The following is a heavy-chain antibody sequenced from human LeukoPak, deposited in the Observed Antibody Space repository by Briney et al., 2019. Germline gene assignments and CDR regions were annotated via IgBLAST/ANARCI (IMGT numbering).Heavy chain of an antibody. CDR3: ASFPPLVDSDYGDYADY. J-gene: IGHJ4*02. V-gene: IGHV4-59*12. Sequence: SETLSLTCTVSGGSINSYYWSWIRQPPGKGLEWIGYIYYTGGTNYNPSLKSRVTISVDRSKNQFSLKLSSVTAADTAVYYCASFPPLVDSDYGDYADYWGQGTLVTVSS. CDR1: GGSINSYY. CDR2: IYYTGGT. D-gene: IGHD4-17*01.